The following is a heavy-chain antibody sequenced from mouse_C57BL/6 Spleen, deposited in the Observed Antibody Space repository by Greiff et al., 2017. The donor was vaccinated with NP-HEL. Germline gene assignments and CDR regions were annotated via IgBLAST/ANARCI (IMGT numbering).Heavy chain of an antibody. V-gene: IGHV1-22*01. D-gene: IGHD4-1*01. Sequence: SGPELVKPGASVKMSCKASGYTFTDYNMHWVKQSHGKSLEWIGYINPNNGGTSYNQKFKGKATLTVNKSSSTAYMELRSLTSEDSAVYYCARPGGPNWPWFAYWGQGTLVTVSA. CDR1: GYTFTDYN. J-gene: IGHJ3*01. CDR2: INPNNGGT. CDR3: ARPGGPNWPWFAY.